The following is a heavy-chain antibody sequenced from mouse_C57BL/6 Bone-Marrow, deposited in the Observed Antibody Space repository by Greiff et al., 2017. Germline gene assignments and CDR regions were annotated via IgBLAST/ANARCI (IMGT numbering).Heavy chain of an antibody. V-gene: IGHV1-20*01. CDR3: ARDGRSTMVTTPYYFDY. CDR1: GYSFTGYF. Sequence: EVQWVESGPELVKPGDSVKISCKASGYSFTGYFMNWVMQSHGKSLEWIGRINPYNGDTFYNQKFKGKATLTVDKSSSTAHMELRSLTSEDSAVYYCARDGRSTMVTTPYYFDYWGQGTTLTVSS. D-gene: IGHD2-2*01. J-gene: IGHJ2*01. CDR2: INPYNGDT.